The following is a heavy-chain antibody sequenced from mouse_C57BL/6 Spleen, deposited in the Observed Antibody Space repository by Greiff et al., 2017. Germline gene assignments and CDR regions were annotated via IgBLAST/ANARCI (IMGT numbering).Heavy chain of an antibody. J-gene: IGHJ2*01. Sequence: EVQLQQSGAELVRPGASVKLSCTASGFNIKDYYMHWVKQRPEQGLEWIGRIDPEDGDTEYAPKFQGKATMPADTSSNTAYLQLSSLTSEDTAVYYCRIYYYGSSYYFDYWGQGTTLTVSS. CDR1: GFNIKDYY. V-gene: IGHV14-1*01. CDR2: IDPEDGDT. D-gene: IGHD1-1*01. CDR3: RIYYYGSSYYFDY.